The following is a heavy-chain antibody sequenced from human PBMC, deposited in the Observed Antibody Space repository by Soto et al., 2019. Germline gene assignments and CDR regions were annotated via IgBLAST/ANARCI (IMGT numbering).Heavy chain of an antibody. D-gene: IGHD5-12*01. CDR1: GGTFSNYA. V-gene: IGHV1-69*13. CDR3: ARPVEMATISRSYLFY. CDR2: IIPIFGTA. Sequence: SVKVSCKASGGTFSNYAINWVRQAPGQGLEWMGGIIPIFGTANYAQRFQGRVTITADESTSTAYLDLSSLRSEDTAVYYCARPVEMATISRSYLFYWGQGTLVTVSS. J-gene: IGHJ4*02.